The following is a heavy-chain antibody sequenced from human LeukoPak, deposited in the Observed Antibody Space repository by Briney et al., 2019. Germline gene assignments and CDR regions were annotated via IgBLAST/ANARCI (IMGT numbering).Heavy chain of an antibody. CDR1: GGSISSYY. V-gene: IGHV4-59*01. CDR2: IYYSGST. D-gene: IGHD3-3*01. Sequence: SETLSLTCTVSGGSISSYYWSWIRQPPGKGLEWIGYIYYSGSTNYNPSLKSRVTISVDTSKNQFSLKLSSVTAADTAVYYCARDLWSGYYYYGMDVWGQGTTVTVSS. CDR3: ARDLWSGYYYYGMDV. J-gene: IGHJ6*02.